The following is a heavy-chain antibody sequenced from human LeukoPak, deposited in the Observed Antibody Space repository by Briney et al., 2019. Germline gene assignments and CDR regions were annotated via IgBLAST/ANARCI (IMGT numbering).Heavy chain of an antibody. J-gene: IGHJ3*02. CDR2: INHSGST. CDR1: GGSFSGYY. V-gene: IGHV4-34*01. CDR3: ASARIGYCSSTSCSPDAFDI. D-gene: IGHD2-2*01. Sequence: PSETLSLTCAVYGGSFSGYYWSWIRQPPGKGLEWIGEINHSGSTNYNPSLKSRVTISVDTSKNQFSLKLSSVTAADTAVHYCASARIGYCSSTSCSPDAFDIWGQGTMVTVSS.